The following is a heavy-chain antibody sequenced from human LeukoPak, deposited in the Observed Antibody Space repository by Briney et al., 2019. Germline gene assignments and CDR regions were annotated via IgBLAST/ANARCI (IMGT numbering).Heavy chain of an antibody. D-gene: IGHD3-3*01. CDR2: IYSGGST. Sequence: GGSLRLSCAAARFTVSGNYMSWVRQAPGKGLEWVSVIYSGGSTYYADSVKGRFTISRDNSKNTLYLQMNSLRAEDTAVYYCAKDRGRQRITIFGVVIMPFDYWGQGTLVTVSS. CDR3: AKDRGRQRITIFGVVIMPFDY. V-gene: IGHV3-53*01. J-gene: IGHJ4*02. CDR1: RFTVSGNY.